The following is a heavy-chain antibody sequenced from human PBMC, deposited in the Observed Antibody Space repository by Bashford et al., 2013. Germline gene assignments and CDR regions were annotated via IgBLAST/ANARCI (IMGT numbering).Heavy chain of an antibody. Sequence: HSGGSLRLSCVATGFTFSSYWMSWVRQAPGKGLEWVSSISVGGGSPYYADSVRGRFTISRDNSRDTLYLQMDSLRAEDTAMYYCAIDAPYDVLTGYRPDYFDHWGQGTLVTVSS. CDR3: AIDAPYDVLTGYRPDYFDH. J-gene: IGHJ4*02. V-gene: IGHV3-23*01. D-gene: IGHD3/OR15-3a*01. CDR2: ISVGGGSP. CDR1: GFTFSSYW.